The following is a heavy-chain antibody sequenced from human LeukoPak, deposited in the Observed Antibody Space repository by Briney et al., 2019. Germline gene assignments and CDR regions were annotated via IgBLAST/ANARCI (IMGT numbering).Heavy chain of an antibody. J-gene: IGHJ4*02. Sequence: SETLSLTCTVSGGSISSYYWSWIRQPPGKGLEWIGYIYYSGSTNHNPSLKSRVTISVDTSKNQFSLKLSSVTAADTAVYYCARGARGSYSYWGQGTLVTVSS. CDR1: GGSISSYY. D-gene: IGHD1-26*01. V-gene: IGHV4-59*08. CDR2: IYYSGST. CDR3: ARGARGSYSY.